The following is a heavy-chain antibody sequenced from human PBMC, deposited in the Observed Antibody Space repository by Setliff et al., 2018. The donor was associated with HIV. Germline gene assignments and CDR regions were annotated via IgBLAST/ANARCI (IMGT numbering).Heavy chain of an antibody. CDR1: GGSMSGSSYY. J-gene: IGHJ4*02. V-gene: IGHV4-39*01. D-gene: IGHD2-21*01. Sequence: SETLSLTCTVSGGSMSGSSYYWGWIRQPPGKGLEWIGSLDYSGTTYYNPSLKSRVTISVDTSKNQFSLRLNSVTAADTAVYYCARHLAEADRYCFSRVHGALKYWGQGALVTVSS. CDR3: ARHLAEADRYCFSRVHGALKY. CDR2: LDYSGTT.